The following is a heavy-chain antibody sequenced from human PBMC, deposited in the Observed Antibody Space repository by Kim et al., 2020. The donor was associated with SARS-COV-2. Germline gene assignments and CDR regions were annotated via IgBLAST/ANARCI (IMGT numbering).Heavy chain of an antibody. V-gene: IGHV1-69*13. CDR2: IIPIFGTA. CDR1: GGTFSSYA. Sequence: SVKVSCKASGGTFSSYAISWVRQAPGQGLEWMGGIIPIFGTANYAQKFQGRVTITADESTSTAYMELSSLRSEDTAVYYCARYSAEQWLPHLNYYYYGMDVWGQGTTGTVSS. D-gene: IGHD6-19*01. J-gene: IGHJ6*02. CDR3: ARYSAEQWLPHLNYYYYGMDV.